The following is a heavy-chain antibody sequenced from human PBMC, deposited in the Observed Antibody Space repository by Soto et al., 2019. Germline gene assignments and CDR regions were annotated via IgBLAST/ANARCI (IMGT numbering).Heavy chain of an antibody. V-gene: IGHV4-59*08. J-gene: IGHJ6*03. CDR3: ASLRGTSLGGSYYYYYMDV. Sequence: SETLSLTCTVSGGYISSYYWSWIRQPPGKGLEWIRYIYYSGSTNYNPSLKSRVTISVDTSKNQFSLKLSSVTAADTAVYYCASLRGTSLGGSYYYYYMDVWGKGTTVTVS. CDR1: GGYISSYY. D-gene: IGHD2-2*01. CDR2: IYYSGST.